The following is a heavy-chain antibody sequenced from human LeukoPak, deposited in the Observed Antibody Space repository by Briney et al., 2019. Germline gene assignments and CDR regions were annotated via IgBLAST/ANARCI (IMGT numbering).Heavy chain of an antibody. Sequence: GGSLRLSCAASGFTFSTYGMNWVRQAPGKGLEWVSYISSSTSTINYADSVKGRFTISRDNAKNSLYLQMNSLRDEDTAVYYCARAYCGGGFCYSGFDFWGQGSLVTVSS. CDR1: GFTFSTYG. J-gene: IGHJ4*02. CDR2: ISSSTSTI. D-gene: IGHD2-15*01. CDR3: ARAYCGGGFCYSGFDF. V-gene: IGHV3-48*02.